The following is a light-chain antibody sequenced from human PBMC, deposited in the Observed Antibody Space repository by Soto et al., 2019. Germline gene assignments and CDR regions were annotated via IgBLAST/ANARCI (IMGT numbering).Light chain of an antibody. J-gene: IGLJ2*01. V-gene: IGLV2-14*01. CDR2: AVS. CDR1: SSDVGGYNH. Sequence: QSALTQPASVSGSPGQSITISCTGTSSDVGGYNHVSWYQHSPGKAPKLILFAVSDRPSGVSHRFSGSKSGNTASLTISGLEADDEADYYCCSYTSLSTVVFGGGPQLTVL. CDR3: CSYTSLSTVV.